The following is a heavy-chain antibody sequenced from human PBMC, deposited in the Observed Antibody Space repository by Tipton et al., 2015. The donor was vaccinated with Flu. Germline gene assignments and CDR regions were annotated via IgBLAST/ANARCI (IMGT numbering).Heavy chain of an antibody. CDR2: IYYSGST. CDR1: GDSITSGGAY. D-gene: IGHD5-18*01. J-gene: IGHJ6*02. V-gene: IGHV4-31*03. CDR3: ARDGQLWPDYAGMDV. Sequence: GLVKPSETLSLTCTVSGDSITSGGAYWTWIRQHPGKGLEWIGSIYYSGSTYYNPSLQSRLRISVDTSKNQFSLKLNSVTAADTAVYYCARDGQLWPDYAGMDVWGQGTTVTVSS.